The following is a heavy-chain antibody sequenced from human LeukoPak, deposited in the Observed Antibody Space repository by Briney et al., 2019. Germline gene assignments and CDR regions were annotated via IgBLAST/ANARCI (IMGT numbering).Heavy chain of an antibody. D-gene: IGHD3-22*01. CDR3: ARGSPFDYDSSGYAYFQH. J-gene: IGHJ1*01. CDR1: GGTFSSYA. CDR2: IIPIFGTA. V-gene: IGHV1-69*13. Sequence: ASVKVSCKASGGTFSSYAISWVRQVPGQGLEWMGGIIPIFGTANYAQKFQGRVTITADESTSTAYMELSSLRSEDTAVYYCARGSPFDYDSSGYAYFQHWGQGTLVTVSS.